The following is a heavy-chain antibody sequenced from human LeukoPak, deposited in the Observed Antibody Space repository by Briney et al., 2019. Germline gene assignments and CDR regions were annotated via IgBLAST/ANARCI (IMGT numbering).Heavy chain of an antibody. CDR2: ISAIGGST. J-gene: IGHJ1*01. CDR3: AKSIAVAGTKSSAEYFQH. V-gene: IGHV3-23*01. D-gene: IGHD6-19*01. Sequence: GGSLRLSCAASGFTFSSYAMSWVRQAPGKGLEWVSIISAIGGSTYYADSVKGRFTISRDTSRNTLYLQMTSLRAEDTAVYYCAKSIAVAGTKSSAEYFQHWGQGTLVTVSS. CDR1: GFTFSSYA.